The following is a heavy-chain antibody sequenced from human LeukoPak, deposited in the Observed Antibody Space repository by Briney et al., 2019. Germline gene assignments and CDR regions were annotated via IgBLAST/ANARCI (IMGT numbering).Heavy chain of an antibody. D-gene: IGHD6-13*01. J-gene: IGHJ1*01. CDR2: ISYDGTNK. CDR1: GFTFSGYT. V-gene: IGHV3-30-3*01. CDR3: AKDLVLGSSWYPEYFQH. Sequence: GGSLRLSCAVFGFTFSGYTMHWVRQAPGKGLEWVAVISYDGTNKHYADSARGRFTISRDNSKNTLYLQMNSLRAEDTAVYYCAKDLVLGSSWYPEYFQHWGQGTLVTVSS.